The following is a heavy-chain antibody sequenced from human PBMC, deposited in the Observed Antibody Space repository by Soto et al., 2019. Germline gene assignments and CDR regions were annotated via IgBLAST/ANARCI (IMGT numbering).Heavy chain of an antibody. D-gene: IGHD3-22*01. V-gene: IGHV4-59*08. J-gene: IGHJ2*01. CDR1: GGSISNYY. CDR3: ARPMGYFDTTGSYHWYFDL. CDR2: IYYSGST. Sequence: SSETLSLTCIVSGGSISNYYWSWIRQPPGKGLEWIGYIYYSGSTNYNPSLTSRVTISVDTSKNQFSLKLSSVTAADTAVYYCARPMGYFDTTGSYHWYFDLWGRGTEVTVSS.